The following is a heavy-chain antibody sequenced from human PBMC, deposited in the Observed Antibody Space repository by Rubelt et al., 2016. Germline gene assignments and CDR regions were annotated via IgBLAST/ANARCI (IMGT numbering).Heavy chain of an antibody. CDR1: GGSISSSSYY. CDR2: IYYSGST. D-gene: IGHD3-22*01. J-gene: IGHJ4*02. CDR3: ARPSSGQLLDY. Sequence: QLQLQESGPGLVKPSETLSLTCTVSGGSISSSSYYWGWIRQPPGKGLEWIGSIYYSGSTYYNPSLKSRVTISVDTSKNQFSLKLSSVTAADTAVYYCARPSSGQLLDYWGQGTLVTVSS. V-gene: IGHV4-39*01.